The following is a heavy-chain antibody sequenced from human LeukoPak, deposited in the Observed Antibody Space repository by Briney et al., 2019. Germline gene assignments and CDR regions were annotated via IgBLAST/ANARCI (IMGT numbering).Heavy chain of an antibody. V-gene: IGHV4-61*01. CDR2: IYYSGST. CDR3: AREGAPLRWSAGRIDY. Sequence: SETLSLTCTVSGGSISSGSYYWSWIRQPPGKGLEWIGYIYYSGSTNYNPSLKSRVTISVDTSKNQFSLKLSSVTAADTAVYYCAREGAPLRWSAGRIDYWGQGTLVTVSS. J-gene: IGHJ4*02. CDR1: GGSISSGSYY. D-gene: IGHD2-21*01.